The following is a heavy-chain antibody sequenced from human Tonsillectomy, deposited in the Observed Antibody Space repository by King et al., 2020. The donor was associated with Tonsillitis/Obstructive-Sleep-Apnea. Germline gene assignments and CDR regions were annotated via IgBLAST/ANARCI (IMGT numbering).Heavy chain of an antibody. J-gene: IGHJ6*03. D-gene: IGHD1-26*01. V-gene: IGHV3-43*01. CDR2: ISWDGGST. Sequence: VQLVESGGVVVQPGGSLRISCAASGFTFDDYTMHWVRQAPGKGLEWVSLISWDGGSTYYADSVKGRFTISRDNSKNSLYLQMNSLRTEDTALYYCAKDGRYYYYMDVWGKGTTVTVSS. CDR3: AKDGRYYYYMDV. CDR1: GFTFDDYT.